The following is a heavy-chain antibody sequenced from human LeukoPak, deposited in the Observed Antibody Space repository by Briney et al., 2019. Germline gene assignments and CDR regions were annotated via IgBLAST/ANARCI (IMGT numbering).Heavy chain of an antibody. D-gene: IGHD5-24*01. CDR2: FFYSGST. J-gene: IGHJ4*02. Sequence: PSETLSLTCSVSGGSIGSNYWSWIRQPPGKGLEWIGYFFYSGSTNYNPSLKSRVTISVDTSKSQFSLKLSSVTAADTAVYYCATSRGDGYNIDYWGQGTLVTVSS. CDR1: GGSIGSNY. CDR3: ATSRGDGYNIDY. V-gene: IGHV4-59*01.